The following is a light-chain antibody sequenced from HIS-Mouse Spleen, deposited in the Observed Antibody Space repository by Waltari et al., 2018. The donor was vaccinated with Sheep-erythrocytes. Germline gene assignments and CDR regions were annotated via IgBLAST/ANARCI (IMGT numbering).Light chain of an antibody. CDR3: CSYAGSSTYVV. J-gene: IGLJ2*01. V-gene: IGLV2-23*01. CDR1: SSDVGSYNL. Sequence: QSALTQPASVSGSPGQSITISCTGTSSDVGSYNLVSWYQQHPGKAPKLMIYDGSKGPSGVSNRFSGAKSGNTASLTISGLQAEDEADYYCCSYAGSSTYVVFGGGTKLTVL. CDR2: DGS.